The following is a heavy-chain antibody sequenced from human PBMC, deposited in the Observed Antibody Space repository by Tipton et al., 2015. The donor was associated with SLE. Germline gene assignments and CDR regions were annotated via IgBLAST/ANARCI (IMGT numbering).Heavy chain of an antibody. Sequence: LRLSCTVSGGSISSYYWSWIRQPPGKGLEWIGFLYPSGSTYYNPSLKSRVTISVHRSKNQLSLRLNSVTAADTAVYYCARKKGAIAAFDYWGQGTLVTVSS. V-gene: IGHV4-4*09. J-gene: IGHJ4*02. CDR3: ARKKGAIAAFDY. D-gene: IGHD1-26*01. CDR1: GGSISSYY. CDR2: LYPSGST.